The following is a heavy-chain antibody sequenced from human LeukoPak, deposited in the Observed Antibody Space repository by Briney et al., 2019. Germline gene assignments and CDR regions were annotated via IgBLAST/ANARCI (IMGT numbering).Heavy chain of an antibody. V-gene: IGHV4-39*07. Sequence: SETLSLTCTVSGGSISSSSYYWGWIRQPPGKGLEWIGSIYYSGSTYYNPSLKSRVTISVDTSMNQFSLKLSSVTAADTAVYYCARDLVVVTAEWYFDLWGRGTLVTVSS. J-gene: IGHJ2*01. CDR3: ARDLVVVTAEWYFDL. CDR2: IYYSGST. CDR1: GGSISSSSYY. D-gene: IGHD2-21*02.